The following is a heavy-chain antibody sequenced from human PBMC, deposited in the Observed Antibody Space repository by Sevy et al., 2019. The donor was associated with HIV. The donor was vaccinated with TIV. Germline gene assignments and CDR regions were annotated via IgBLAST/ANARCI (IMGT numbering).Heavy chain of an antibody. J-gene: IGHJ6*02. CDR2: INPNSGGT. CDR3: ARGSWDYYYYYGMDV. Sequence: ASVKVSCKASGYTFTGYYMHWVRQAPGQGLEGMGWINPNSGGTNYAQKFQGRVTMTRDTSISTAYMELSRLRSDDTVVYYCARGSWDYYYYYGMDVWGQGTTVTVSS. V-gene: IGHV1-2*02. D-gene: IGHD7-27*01. CDR1: GYTFTGYY.